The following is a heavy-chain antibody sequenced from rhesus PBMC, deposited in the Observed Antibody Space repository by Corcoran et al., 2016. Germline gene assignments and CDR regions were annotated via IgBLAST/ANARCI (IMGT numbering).Heavy chain of an antibody. D-gene: IGHD1-44*01. CDR1: GGSISSNY. CDR2: IHGSSSIN. Sequence: QLQLQESGPGLVKPSETLALTCVVSGGSISSNYWSWLRQAPGKGLEWIGYIHGSSSINNYNPALKSRVTLSVDTSKNQVSLKLSTWTAADTAVYYCAREGNFNSLDVWGRGLLVTVSS. V-gene: IGHV4S11*01. CDR3: AREGNFNSLDV. J-gene: IGHJ5-2*02.